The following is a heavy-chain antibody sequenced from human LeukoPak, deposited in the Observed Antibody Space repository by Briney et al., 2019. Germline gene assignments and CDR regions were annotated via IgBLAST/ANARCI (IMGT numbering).Heavy chain of an antibody. Sequence: GGSLRLSCAASGFTFTNYNMNWVRQAPGKGLEWVSYITCSSSTIYYADSVKGRFTISRDNAKNSLYLQMNSLRAEDTAVYYCAREPTYTSTWYTSCDYWGQGILVTVSS. J-gene: IGHJ4*02. CDR2: ITCSSSTI. D-gene: IGHD6-13*01. CDR3: AREPTYTSTWYTSCDY. CDR1: GFTFTNYN. V-gene: IGHV3-48*01.